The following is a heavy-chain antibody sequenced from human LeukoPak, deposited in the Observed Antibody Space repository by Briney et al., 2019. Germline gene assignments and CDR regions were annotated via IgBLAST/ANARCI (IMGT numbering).Heavy chain of an antibody. CDR3: VRDGGVSGYDLLDY. CDR2: INQDGSEE. V-gene: IGHV3-7*01. J-gene: IGHJ4*02. D-gene: IGHD5-12*01. CDR1: GFTFSNYW. Sequence: QPGGSLRLSCAASGFTFSNYWMSWVRQAPGKGLEWVAHINQDGSEEHYMDSVKARFTISRDNAKNSLSLQMDSLRGEDTAVYYCVRDGGVSGYDLLDYWGQGTLVTVSS.